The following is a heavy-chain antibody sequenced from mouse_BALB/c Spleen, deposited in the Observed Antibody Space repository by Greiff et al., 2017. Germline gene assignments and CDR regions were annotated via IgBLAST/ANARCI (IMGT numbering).Heavy chain of an antibody. D-gene: IGHD2-14*01. V-gene: IGHV3-6*02. J-gene: IGHJ4*01. Sequence: EVQLVESGPGLVKPSQSLSLTCSVTGYSITSGYYWNWIRQFPGNKLEWMGYISYDGSNNYNPSLKNRISITRDTSKNQFFLKLNSVTTEDTATYYCASSYRYGSMDYWGQGTSVTVSS. CDR1: GYSITSGYY. CDR3: ASSYRYGSMDY. CDR2: ISYDGSN.